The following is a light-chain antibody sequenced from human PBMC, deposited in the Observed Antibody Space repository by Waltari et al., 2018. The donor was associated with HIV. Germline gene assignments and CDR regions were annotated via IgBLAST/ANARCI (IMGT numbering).Light chain of an antibody. CDR1: QSISTY. Sequence: DIQMTQSQSPLSASVGDRVTITCRASQSISTYLNLFQQKPGKAPKLLIYGASSLQSGVPSTFSGGGSGTDFTLTISSLQPADFATYYCQQSYSTPLTFGGGTKVEIK. V-gene: IGKV1-39*01. CDR3: QQSYSTPLT. CDR2: GAS. J-gene: IGKJ4*01.